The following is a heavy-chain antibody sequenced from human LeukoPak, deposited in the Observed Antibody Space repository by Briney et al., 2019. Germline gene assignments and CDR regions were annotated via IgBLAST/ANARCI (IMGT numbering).Heavy chain of an antibody. CDR3: ANGGILGTTHFDY. J-gene: IGHJ4*02. CDR1: GFTFAGYA. D-gene: IGHD1-26*01. CDR2: ISVSGGSS. V-gene: IGHV3-23*01. Sequence: GGSLRLSCAASGFTFAGYAMSWVRQAPGKGLGWVSAISVSGGSSYYADSVKGRFTISRDNSKNTLFLQMNSLRAEDTAVYYCANGGILGTTHFDYWGQGTLVTVSS.